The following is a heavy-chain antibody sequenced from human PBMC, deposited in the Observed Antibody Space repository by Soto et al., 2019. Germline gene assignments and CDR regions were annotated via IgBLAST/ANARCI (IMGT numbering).Heavy chain of an antibody. J-gene: IGHJ4*02. D-gene: IGHD1-7*01. Sequence: ASVKVSCKASGYTFTGYYMHWVRQAPGQGLEWMGWINPNSGGTNYAQKFQGRVTMTRDTSISTAYMELSMLRSDDTAVYYCARGISWNYRYYFDYWVQGTMVTVSS. CDR1: GYTFTGYY. CDR2: INPNSGGT. CDR3: ARGISWNYRYYFDY. V-gene: IGHV1-2*02.